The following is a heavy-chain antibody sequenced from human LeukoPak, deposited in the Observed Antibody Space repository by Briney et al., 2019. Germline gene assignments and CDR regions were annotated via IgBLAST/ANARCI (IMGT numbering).Heavy chain of an antibody. D-gene: IGHD6-13*01. CDR1: GFTFSSYA. CDR2: ISYDGSNK. CDR3: AKDMLYSSSWLDYFDY. J-gene: IGHJ4*02. V-gene: IGHV3-30-3*01. Sequence: PGRSLRLSCAASGFTFSSYAMHWVRQAPGKGLEWVAVISYDGSNKYYADSVKGRFTISRDNSKNTLYLQMNSLRAEDTAVYYCAKDMLYSSSWLDYFDYWGQGTLVTVSS.